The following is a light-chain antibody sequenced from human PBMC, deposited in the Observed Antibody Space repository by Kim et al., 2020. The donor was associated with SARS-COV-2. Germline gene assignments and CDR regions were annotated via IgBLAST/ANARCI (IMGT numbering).Light chain of an antibody. CDR3: QQRDSVYT. Sequence: EIVLTQSPATLSLSPGERATLSCRASQSVRSYLAWFQYKPGQAVRLLIYDASKRATGIPARFSGSGSGTDFTLTISSLEPEDFAVYYCQQRDSVYTFGQGTKLEI. J-gene: IGKJ2*01. CDR2: DAS. V-gene: IGKV3-11*01. CDR1: QSVRSY.